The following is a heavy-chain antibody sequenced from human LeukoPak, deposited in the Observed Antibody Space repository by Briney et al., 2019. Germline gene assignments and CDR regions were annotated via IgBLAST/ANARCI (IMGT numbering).Heavy chain of an antibody. V-gene: IGHV3-23*01. CDR3: ARGGSSWYSGPDY. D-gene: IGHD6-13*01. Sequence: GGSLRLSCVASGFTFRNYGMNWVRQAPGKGLEWVSGISPGGDTPYYADSVKGRFTISRDNAKNTLYLQMNSLRAEDTAVYYCARGGSSWYSGPDYWGQGTLVTVSS. CDR2: ISPGGDTP. J-gene: IGHJ4*02. CDR1: GFTFRNYG.